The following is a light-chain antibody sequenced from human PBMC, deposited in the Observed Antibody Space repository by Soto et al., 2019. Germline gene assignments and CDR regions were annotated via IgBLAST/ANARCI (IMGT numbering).Light chain of an antibody. CDR3: QHFGGTTFT. CDR2: GAS. Sequence: EIVMTQSPATLSVSPGERATLSCRASQSVSNSYIAWYQQRPGQTPSLLIYGASTRATGIPDRFSGSGSGTHFTLTISRLEPGDFAVYYCQHFGGTTFTFGQGTRLEIK. CDR1: QSVSNSY. V-gene: IGKV3-20*01. J-gene: IGKJ5*01.